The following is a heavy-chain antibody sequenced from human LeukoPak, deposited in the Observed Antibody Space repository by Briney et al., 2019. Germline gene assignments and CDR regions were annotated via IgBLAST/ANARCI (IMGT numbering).Heavy chain of an antibody. CDR3: ARHGGPYTWYPYYYYYMDV. D-gene: IGHD6-13*01. CDR2: IDDKRRT. CDR1: GSFSDHS. J-gene: IGHJ6*03. V-gene: IGHV4-34*01. Sequence: SSETLSLTCAVYGSFSDHSWSWVRQPPGKGLEWIGEIDDKRRTSYSPSLTSRVTMSVDTSKNQFSLKLSSVTAADTAVYFCARHGGPYTWYPYYYYYMDVWGKGTSVTVSS.